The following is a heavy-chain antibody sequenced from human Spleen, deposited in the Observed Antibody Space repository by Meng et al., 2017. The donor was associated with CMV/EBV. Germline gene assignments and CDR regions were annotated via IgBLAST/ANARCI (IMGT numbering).Heavy chain of an antibody. V-gene: IGHV3-7*03. D-gene: IGHD2-8*01. J-gene: IGHJ6*02. CDR3: ARDMYTNSRSYFSMDV. CDR2: INQDGSEK. CDR1: EFTFSGYW. Sequence: GESLKISCAASEFTFSGYWMSWVRQAPGKGLEWVANINQDGSEKYYVDSVKGRFTISRDNSKNTLYLQMNSLRAEDTALYYCARDMYTNSRSYFSMDVWGQGTTVTVSS.